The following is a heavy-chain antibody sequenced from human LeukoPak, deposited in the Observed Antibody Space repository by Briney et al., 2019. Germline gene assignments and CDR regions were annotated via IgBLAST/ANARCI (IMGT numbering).Heavy chain of an antibody. J-gene: IGHJ6*03. D-gene: IGHD6-13*01. CDR3: ARDQTVAAGRVYYYYYYMDV. Sequence: GGSLRLSCAASGFTFSSYSMNWVRQAPGKGLEWVSYISSSSSTIYYADSVKGRFTISRDNAKNSQYMQMNSLRAEDTAVYYCARDQTVAAGRVYYYYYYMDVWGKGTTVTVSS. CDR2: ISSSSSTI. V-gene: IGHV3-48*01. CDR1: GFTFSSYS.